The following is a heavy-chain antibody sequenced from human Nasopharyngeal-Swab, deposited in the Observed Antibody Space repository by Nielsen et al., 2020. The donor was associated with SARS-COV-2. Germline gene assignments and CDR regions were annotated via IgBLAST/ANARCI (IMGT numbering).Heavy chain of an antibody. D-gene: IGHD4-17*01. Sequence: GGSLRLSCAASGFTFSSYAMHWVRQAPGKGLEWVAVISYDGSNKYYADSVKGRFTISRDNSKNTLYLQMDSLRGEDTAVYYYARDAPAHYGAFYWGRGTLVTVSS. CDR3: ARDAPAHYGAFY. J-gene: IGHJ4*02. V-gene: IGHV3-30-3*01. CDR1: GFTFSSYA. CDR2: ISYDGSNK.